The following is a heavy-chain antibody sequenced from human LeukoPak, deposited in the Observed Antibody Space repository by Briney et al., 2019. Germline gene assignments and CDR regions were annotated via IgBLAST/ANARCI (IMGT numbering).Heavy chain of an antibody. D-gene: IGHD3-10*01. CDR2: INHSGST. V-gene: IGHV4-34*01. Sequence: SETLSLTCAVYGRSFSGYYWSWIRQPPGKGLEWIGEINHSGSTNYNPSLKSRVTISVDTSKNQFSLKLSSVTAADTAVYYCARGWNRMVRGVIGYWGQGTLVTVSS. CDR1: GRSFSGYY. CDR3: ARGWNRMVRGVIGY. J-gene: IGHJ4*02.